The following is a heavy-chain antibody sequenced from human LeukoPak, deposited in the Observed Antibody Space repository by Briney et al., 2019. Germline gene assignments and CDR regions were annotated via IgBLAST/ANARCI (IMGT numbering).Heavy chain of an antibody. CDR1: GYTFTGSY. CDR3: ARSVDTLPDY. J-gene: IGHJ4*02. V-gene: IGHV1-2*02. D-gene: IGHD2-15*01. Sequence: ASVKVSCKASGYTFTGSYMHWVRQAPGQGLEWMGWINPNSGVSNYAQKFRGRVTMTRDTSISTAYMELSRLRSDDTAVYYCARSVDTLPDYWGQGTLVTVSS. CDR2: INPNSGVS.